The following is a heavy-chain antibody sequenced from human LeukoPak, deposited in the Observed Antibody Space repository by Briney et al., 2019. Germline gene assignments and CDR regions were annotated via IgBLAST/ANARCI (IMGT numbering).Heavy chain of an antibody. Sequence: GGSLRLSCAASGFTFSSYWMSWVRQAPGKGLEWVANIKQDGSEKYYVDSVKGRFTISRDNAKNSLYLQMNSLRAEDTAVYYCARGLTGFFGSHYYYYGMDVWGQGTTVTVSS. CDR2: IKQDGSEK. V-gene: IGHV3-7*01. CDR1: GFTFSSYW. CDR3: ARGLTGFFGSHYYYYGMDV. J-gene: IGHJ6*02. D-gene: IGHD3-9*01.